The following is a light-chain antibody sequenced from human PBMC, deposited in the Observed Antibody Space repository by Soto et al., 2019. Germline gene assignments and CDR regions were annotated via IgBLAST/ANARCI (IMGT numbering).Light chain of an antibody. J-gene: IGKJ2*01. CDR3: QQYYNTPYT. CDR1: QNVLSRSTNKSY. V-gene: IGKV4-1*01. Sequence: DLVMTQSQDFLAVSLGERATITCKSSQNVLSRSTNKSYLAWYQQRPGQPPRLLLYWASTRESGVPDRFIGSGSETDFTLTISSLQAGDEAIYHCQQYYNTPYTFGQGTTLEIK. CDR2: WAS.